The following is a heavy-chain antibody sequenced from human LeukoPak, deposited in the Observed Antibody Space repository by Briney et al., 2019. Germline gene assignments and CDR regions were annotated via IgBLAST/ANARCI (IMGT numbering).Heavy chain of an antibody. J-gene: IGHJ4*02. CDR3: ARAIAAAGTHFDY. V-gene: IGHV1-2*02. CDR2: INPNSGGT. Sequence: GASVKVSCKASGYTFTGHYMHWVRQAPGQGLEWMGWINPNSGGTNYAQKFQGRVTMTRDTSISTAYMELSRLRSDDTAVYYCARAIAAAGTHFDYWGQGTLVTVSS. CDR1: GYTFTGHY. D-gene: IGHD6-13*01.